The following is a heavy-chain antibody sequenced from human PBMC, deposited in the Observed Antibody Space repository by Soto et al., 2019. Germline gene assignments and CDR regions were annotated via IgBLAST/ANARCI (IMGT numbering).Heavy chain of an antibody. Sequence: TSETLSLTCIVSGGSISRSNQYWGWIRQHPGKGLEWIGYIYYSGNTYYNPSLKSRVTILVDTSKNQFSLKVSSVTAADTAVYYCARDLTPGVVDHWGQGTLVTVSS. V-gene: IGHV4-31*03. D-gene: IGHD3-22*01. J-gene: IGHJ4*02. CDR3: ARDLTPGVVDH. CDR1: GGSISRSNQY. CDR2: IYYSGNT.